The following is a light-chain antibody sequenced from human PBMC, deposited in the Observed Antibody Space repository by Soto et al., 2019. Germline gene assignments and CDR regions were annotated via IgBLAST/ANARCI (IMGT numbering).Light chain of an antibody. CDR3: QQYNNWPWT. V-gene: IGKV3-15*01. CDR2: GAA. CDR1: QSVTIK. J-gene: IGKJ1*01. Sequence: EIVMTQSPATLSVSPGERATLSCRASQSVTIKLAWYQQIPGQAPRLLIYGAATRATGIPARFSGSGSGTEFTLSISSLQSEDFAIYYCQQYNNWPWTFGQGIKVEIK.